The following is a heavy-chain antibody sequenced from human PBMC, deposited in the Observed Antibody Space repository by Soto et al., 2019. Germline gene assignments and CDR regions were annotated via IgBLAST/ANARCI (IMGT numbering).Heavy chain of an antibody. V-gene: IGHV4-30-4*01. D-gene: IGHD5-12*01. CDR2: IYYSGST. CDR1: GGSISSGDYY. J-gene: IGHJ3*02. Sequence: SETLSLTCTVSGGSISSGDYYWSWIRQPPGKGLEWIGYIYYSGSTYYNPSLKSRVTISVDTSKNQFSLKLSSVTAADTAVYYCASQPWRYSGYEGMADAFDIRGQVTMVTVSS. CDR3: ASQPWRYSGYEGMADAFDI.